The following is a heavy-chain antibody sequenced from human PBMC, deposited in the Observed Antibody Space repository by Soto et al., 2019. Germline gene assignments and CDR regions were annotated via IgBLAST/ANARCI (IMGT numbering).Heavy chain of an antibody. D-gene: IGHD2-2*01. Sequence: VGSRRRSCSSSVFSFVSYSMSLFLQAPVKGLEWVSGISGSCGSPYYADSVKVRFTISRDNSKNTLYLQMNSLRAEDSAVYYSAKAIVLVTDLYGMDVCGKGHTVPVS. CDR2: ISGSCGSP. CDR1: VFSFVSYS. CDR3: AKAIVLVTDLYGMDV. J-gene: IGHJ6*04. V-gene: IGHV3-23*01.